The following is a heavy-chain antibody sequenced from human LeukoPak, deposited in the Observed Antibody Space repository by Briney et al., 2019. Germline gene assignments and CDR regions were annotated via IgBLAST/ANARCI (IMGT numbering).Heavy chain of an antibody. CDR1: GYTFTSYG. CDR3: ARDSSSTGPYYYYMDV. J-gene: IGHJ6*03. Sequence: ASVKVSCKASGYTFTSYGISWVRQAPGQGLEWMGWISAYNGNTNYAQKLQGRVTMTTDTSTSTAYMELRSLRSDDTAVYYCARDSSSTGPYYYYMDVWGRGTTVTISS. V-gene: IGHV1-18*01. D-gene: IGHD2-8*02. CDR2: ISAYNGNT.